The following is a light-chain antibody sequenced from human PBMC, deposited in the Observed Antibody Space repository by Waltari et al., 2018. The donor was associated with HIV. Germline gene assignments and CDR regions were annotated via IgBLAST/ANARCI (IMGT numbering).Light chain of an antibody. CDR3: HVWESSSDEYV. CDR1: NVESKS. V-gene: IGLV3-21*02. Sequence: SYVLTQPASVSVAPGQTANVTCGGDNVESKSVYWYQQRAGKAPILVLYDDTDRPSGIPERFSGSNFGNTATLTIRRVEAGDEGDYYCHVWESSSDEYVFGTGTKVTV. J-gene: IGLJ1*01. CDR2: DDT.